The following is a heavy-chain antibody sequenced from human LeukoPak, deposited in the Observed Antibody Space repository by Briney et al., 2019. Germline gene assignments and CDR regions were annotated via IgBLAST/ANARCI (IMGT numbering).Heavy chain of an antibody. CDR3: AKDRGLSGYEMFDY. V-gene: IGHV3-53*01. CDR2: VYSGITT. D-gene: IGHD5-12*01. CDR1: GFIVGDTH. J-gene: IGHJ4*02. Sequence: GGSLRLSCAGSGFIVGDTHMTWVRQAPGKGLEWVSLVYSGITTHYADSVKGRFSISRDHSNNILYLQMNTLRAEDTAVYYCAKDRGLSGYEMFDYWGQGTLVTVSS.